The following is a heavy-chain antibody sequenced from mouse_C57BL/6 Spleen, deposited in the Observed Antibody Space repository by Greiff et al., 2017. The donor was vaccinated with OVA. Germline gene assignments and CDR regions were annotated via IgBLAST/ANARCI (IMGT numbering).Heavy chain of an antibody. V-gene: IGHV5-16*01. D-gene: IGHD2-5*01. CDR2: INYDGSST. CDR3: ARGEYNNYVLYY. J-gene: IGHJ2*01. CDR1: GFTFSDYY. Sequence: EVQRVESEGGLVQPGSSMKLSCTASGFTFSDYYMAWVRQVPEKGLEWVANINYDGSSTYYLDSLKSRFIISSDNAKNILNLQMSSLKSVNTATYYCARGEYNNYVLYYWGQATTLTVSS.